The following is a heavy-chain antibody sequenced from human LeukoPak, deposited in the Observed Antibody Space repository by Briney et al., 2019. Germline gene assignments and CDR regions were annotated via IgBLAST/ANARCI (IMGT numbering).Heavy chain of an antibody. J-gene: IGHJ3*01. D-gene: IGHD3-9*01. CDR1: GFTFSSYW. CDR3: ARRRYGEAFDV. CDR2: IKEDESEI. V-gene: IGHV3-7*01. Sequence: PGGSLRLSCAASGFTFSSYWMSWVRQAPGKGLEWVANIKEDESEINYVDSVKGRFTISRDNAKNSLYLQMNSLRAEDTALFYSARRRYGEAFDVWGQGTMVTVSS.